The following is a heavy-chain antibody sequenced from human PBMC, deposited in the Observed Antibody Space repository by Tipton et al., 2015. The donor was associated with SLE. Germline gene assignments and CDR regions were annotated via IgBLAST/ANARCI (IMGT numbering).Heavy chain of an antibody. CDR2: ISGSGGST. J-gene: IGHJ3*02. CDR3: AKPDGDYRAFDI. Sequence: GSLRLSCAASGFTFSSYAMSWVRQAPGKGLEWVSAISGSGGSTYYADSVKGRFTISRDNSKNTLYLQMNSLRAEDTAVYYCAKPDGDYRAFDIWGQGTMVTVSS. D-gene: IGHD4-17*01. CDR1: GFTFSSYA. V-gene: IGHV3-23*01.